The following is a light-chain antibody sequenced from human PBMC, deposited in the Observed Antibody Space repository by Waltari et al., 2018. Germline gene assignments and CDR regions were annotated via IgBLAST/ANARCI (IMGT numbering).Light chain of an antibody. CDR1: QSISKY. J-gene: IGKJ1*01. CDR2: DAS. V-gene: IGKV3-20*01. Sequence: EIMLTQPQGTLSLSPGARATLSCRASQSISKYLAWYQQKPGQAPSLLIYDASSRATGIPDRFSGSGSGTDFSLTISRLEPEDFAVYYCQKYGSLPATFGQGTKVEIK. CDR3: QKYGSLPAT.